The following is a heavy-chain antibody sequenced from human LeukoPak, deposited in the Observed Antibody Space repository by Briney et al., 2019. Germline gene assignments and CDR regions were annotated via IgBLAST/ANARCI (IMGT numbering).Heavy chain of an antibody. CDR2: INPNSGGT. Sequence: ASVKVSCKASGYTFTGYYMHWVRQAPGQGLEWMGWINPNSGGTNYAKKFQGRLTMTRDTSISTAYMELSRLRSDDTAVYYCASGTDYYYYMDVWGKGTTVTISS. J-gene: IGHJ6*03. V-gene: IGHV1-2*02. CDR3: ASGTDYYYYMDV. CDR1: GYTFTGYY. D-gene: IGHD1-14*01.